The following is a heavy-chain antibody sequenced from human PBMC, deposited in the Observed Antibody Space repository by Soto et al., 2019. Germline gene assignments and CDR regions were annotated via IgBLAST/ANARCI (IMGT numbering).Heavy chain of an antibody. Sequence: KPSETLSLTCTVSGGSISSGDYYWSWIRQPPGKGLEWIGYIYYSGSTYCNPSLKSRVTISVDTSKNQFSLKLSSVTAADTAVYYCARTTYGVLYGMDVWGQGTPVTVSS. V-gene: IGHV4-30-4*01. CDR1: GGSISSGDYY. CDR3: ARTTYGVLYGMDV. J-gene: IGHJ6*02. D-gene: IGHD4-17*01. CDR2: IYYSGST.